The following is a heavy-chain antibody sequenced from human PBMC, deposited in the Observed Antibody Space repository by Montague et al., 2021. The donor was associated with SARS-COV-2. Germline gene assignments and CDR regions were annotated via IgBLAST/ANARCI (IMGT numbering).Heavy chain of an antibody. D-gene: IGHD3-22*01. J-gene: IGHJ2*01. CDR3: ARSPEPMIILIITSLNWYFDH. CDR1: GGSISSGGYY. Sequence: TLSLTCTVSGGSISSGGYYWSWIRQHPGKGLEWIGYIYYSGSTYYNPSLKSRVTMSVDTSKNQFSLKMSSVTAADTAVYYCARSPEPMIILIITSLNWYFDHWGRGTLVTVSS. CDR2: IYYSGST. V-gene: IGHV4-31*03.